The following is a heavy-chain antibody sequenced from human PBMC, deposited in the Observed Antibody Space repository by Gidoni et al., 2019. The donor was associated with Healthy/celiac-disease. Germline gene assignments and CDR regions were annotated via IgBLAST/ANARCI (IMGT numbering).Heavy chain of an antibody. D-gene: IGHD6-13*01. J-gene: IGHJ4*02. Sequence: QVPLQQWGAGLLKPSETLSLTCAVYGGSFSGYYWSWIRQPPGKGLEWIGEINHSGSTNYNPSLKSRVTISVDTSKNQFALKLSSVTAADTAVYYCARGIAAAYWGQGTLVTVSS. CDR2: INHSGST. V-gene: IGHV4-34*01. CDR1: GGSFSGYY. CDR3: ARGIAAAY.